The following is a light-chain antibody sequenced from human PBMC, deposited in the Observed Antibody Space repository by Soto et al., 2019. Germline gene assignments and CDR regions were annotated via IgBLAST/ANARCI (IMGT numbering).Light chain of an antibody. Sequence: QSVLTQPPSASGSPGQSVTISCTGTSRDVGGYNYVSWYQQHPGKAPKLMIYDVTKRPSGVPDRFSGSKSGNTASLTVSGLQAEDEADYYCATWDDSLSGYVFGTGTKVTVL. CDR2: DVT. CDR3: ATWDDSLSGYV. J-gene: IGLJ1*01. CDR1: SRDVGGYNY. V-gene: IGLV2-8*01.